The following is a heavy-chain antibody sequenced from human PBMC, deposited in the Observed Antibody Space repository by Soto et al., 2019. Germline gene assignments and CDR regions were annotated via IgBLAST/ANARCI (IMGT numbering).Heavy chain of an antibody. V-gene: IGHV3-11*05. D-gene: IGHD4-17*01. Sequence: PGGSLRLSCAASGFAFSDYYMTWIRQAPGKGLEWVSSLSNSGTYTNYADSVKGRFITSRDNAKNSLFLHLNSLRAEDTAVYYCARATPDYGDYVWYWGQGTLVTVSS. CDR3: ARATPDYGDYVWY. CDR2: LSNSGTYT. CDR1: GFAFSDYY. J-gene: IGHJ4*02.